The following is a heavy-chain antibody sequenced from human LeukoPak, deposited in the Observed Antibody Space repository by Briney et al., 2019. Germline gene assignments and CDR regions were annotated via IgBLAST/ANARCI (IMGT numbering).Heavy chain of an antibody. CDR1: GGSFSGYS. CDR3: ARISSSSLGFDP. CDR2: IYHSGST. D-gene: IGHD6-13*01. J-gene: IGHJ5*02. Sequence: SETLSLTCAVYGGSFSGYSWSWIRQPPGKGLEWIGYIYHSGSTYYNPSLKSRVTISVDTSKNQFSLKLSSVTAADTAVYYCARISSSSLGFDPWGQGTLVTVSS. V-gene: IGHV4-34*01.